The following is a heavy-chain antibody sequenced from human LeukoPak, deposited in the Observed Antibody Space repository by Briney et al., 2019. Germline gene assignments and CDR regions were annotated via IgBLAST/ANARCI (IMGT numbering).Heavy chain of an antibody. CDR1: GITFSSYS. D-gene: IGHD2/OR15-2a*01. Sequence: PGGSLRLSCGASGITFSSYSMNWVRQAPGKGLEWVSYISSSGSTKYYADSVKGRFTISRDNARNSLYLQMNSLRAEDTAVYFCARGGLSIMGYWGQGTLATVSS. CDR3: ARGGLSIMGY. V-gene: IGHV3-48*01. CDR2: ISSSGSTK. J-gene: IGHJ4*02.